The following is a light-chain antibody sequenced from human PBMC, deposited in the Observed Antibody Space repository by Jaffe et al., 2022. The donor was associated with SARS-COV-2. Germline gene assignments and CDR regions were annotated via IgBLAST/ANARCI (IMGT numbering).Light chain of an antibody. V-gene: IGKV1-9*01. J-gene: IGKJ4*01. Sequence: DIQLTQSPSFLSASVGDRVTITCRASQGIGSYLAWYQQNPGKAPKLLLYAASTLQSGVPSRFSGSGSGAEFTLTISSLQPEDFATYSCQQLSSYPLTFGGGTKVEIK. CDR3: QQLSSYPLT. CDR1: QGIGSY. CDR2: AAS.